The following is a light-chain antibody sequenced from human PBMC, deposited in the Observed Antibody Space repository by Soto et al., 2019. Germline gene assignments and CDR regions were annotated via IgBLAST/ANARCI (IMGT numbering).Light chain of an antibody. CDR2: GAS. J-gene: IGKJ2*01. CDR1: ENLSRN. V-gene: IGKV3-15*01. Sequence: EMILTQSPATLSVSPGERATLSCRASENLSRNVAWYQQQPGQAPRLLIHGASTRATGISARFSGSGSGTDFTLTISSLQSEDFAVYFCQQYDKWPHTFGQGTKLESK. CDR3: QQYDKWPHT.